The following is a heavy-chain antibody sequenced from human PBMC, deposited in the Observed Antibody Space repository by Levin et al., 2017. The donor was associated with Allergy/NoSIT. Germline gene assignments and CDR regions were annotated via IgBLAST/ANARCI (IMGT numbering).Heavy chain of an antibody. J-gene: IGHJ4*02. Sequence: PSETLSLTCSVSGASITSGGDYWTWIRQHPGKGLEWIGYIYYTGTTDYNPSLKSRLVISVDTSKNQFSLNLTSVTAADTAIYYCAKARVVAGNFDSWGQGTLVTVSS. D-gene: IGHD6-19*01. V-gene: IGHV4-31*03. CDR2: IYYTGTT. CDR3: AKARVVAGNFDS. CDR1: GASITSGGDY.